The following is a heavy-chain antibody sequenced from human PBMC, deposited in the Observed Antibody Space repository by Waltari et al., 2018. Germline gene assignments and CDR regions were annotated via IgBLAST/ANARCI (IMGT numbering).Heavy chain of an antibody. CDR1: GGSISSSSYY. Sequence: QLQLQESGPGLVKPSETLSLTCTVSGGSISSSSYYWGWIPQPPGKGLEWIGSIYYSGSTYYNPSLKSRVTISVDTSKNQFSLKLSSVTAADTAVYYCARQSTVGTYYFDYWGQGTLVTVSS. CDR3: ARQSTVGTYYFDY. J-gene: IGHJ4*02. D-gene: IGHD4-17*01. CDR2: IYYSGST. V-gene: IGHV4-39*01.